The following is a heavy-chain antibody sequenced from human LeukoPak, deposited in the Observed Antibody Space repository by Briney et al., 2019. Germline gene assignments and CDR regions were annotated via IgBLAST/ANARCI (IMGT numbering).Heavy chain of an antibody. V-gene: IGHV3-53*01. D-gene: IGHD3-22*01. Sequence: GGSLRLSCAASGFTVSSNYMSWVRQAPGKGLEWVSIIYSGGSTFYADSVKGRFTISRDNSKNTLYLQMNSLRAEDTAVYYCAKDPYYDSSGYPGAFDIWGQGTMVTVSS. CDR2: IYSGGST. CDR3: AKDPYYDSSGYPGAFDI. J-gene: IGHJ3*02. CDR1: GFTVSSNY.